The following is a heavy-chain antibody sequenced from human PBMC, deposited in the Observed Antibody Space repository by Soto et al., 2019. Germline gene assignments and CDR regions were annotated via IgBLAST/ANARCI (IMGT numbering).Heavy chain of an antibody. V-gene: IGHV1-18*01. CDR2: ISAYNGNT. CDR1: GYTFTSYG. J-gene: IGHJ4*02. D-gene: IGHD3-16*02. Sequence: ASVKVSCKASGYTFTSYGISWVRQAPGQGLEWMGWISAYNGNTNYAQKLQGRVTMTTDTSTSTAYMELRSLRSDDTAVYYCARDLGDDYIWGSYRSLSTFDYWGQGTLVTAPQ. CDR3: ARDLGDDYIWGSYRSLSTFDY.